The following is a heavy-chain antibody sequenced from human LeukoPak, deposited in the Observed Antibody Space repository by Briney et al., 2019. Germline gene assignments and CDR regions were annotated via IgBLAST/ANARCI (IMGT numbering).Heavy chain of an antibody. CDR1: GGSFSGYY. J-gene: IGHJ4*02. CDR3: ARSISGAIDN. CDR2: INHSGST. D-gene: IGHD1-26*01. V-gene: IGHV4-34*01. Sequence: PSETLSLTCAVYGGSFSGYYWSWIRQPPGKGLEWIGEINHSGSTNYNPSLKSRVTISVDTSKNQFSLKLSSVTAADTAVYYCARSISGAIDNWGQGTLVTVSS.